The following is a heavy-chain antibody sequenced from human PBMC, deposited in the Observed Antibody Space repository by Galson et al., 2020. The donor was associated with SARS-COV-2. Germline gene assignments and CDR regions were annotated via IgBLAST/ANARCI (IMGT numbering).Heavy chain of an antibody. CDR3: ARGPTVTNFDY. V-gene: IGHV4-59*11. J-gene: IGHJ4*02. CDR1: GGSISSHY. CDR2: IYYSGST. D-gene: IGHD4-17*01. Sequence: SETLSLTCTVSGGSISSHYWSWIRQPPGKGLEWIGYIYYSGSTNYNPSLKSRVTISVDTSKNQFSLKLSSVTAADTAVYYCARGPTVTNFDYWGQGTLVTVSS.